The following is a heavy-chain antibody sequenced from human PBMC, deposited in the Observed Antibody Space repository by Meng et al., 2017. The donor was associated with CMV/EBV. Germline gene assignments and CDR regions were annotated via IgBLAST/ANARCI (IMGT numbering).Heavy chain of an antibody. J-gene: IGHJ6*02. D-gene: IGHD3/OR15-3a*01. CDR1: GFTFSSYW. Sequence: GGSLRLSCAASGFTFSSYWMSWVRQAPGKGLEWVANIKQDGSEKYYVDSVKGRFTISRDNAKNSLYLQMNSLRAEDTAVYYCAKRPPWTRTYYYYYGVDVWGQGTTVTVSS. CDR3: AKRPPWTRTYYYYYGVDV. CDR2: IKQDGSEK. V-gene: IGHV3-7*01.